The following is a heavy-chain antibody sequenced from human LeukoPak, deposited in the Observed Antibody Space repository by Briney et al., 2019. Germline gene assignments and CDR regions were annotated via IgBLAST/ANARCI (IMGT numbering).Heavy chain of an antibody. CDR3: ASSSLVGAGYYFDY. CDR1: GGSISSYY. V-gene: IGHV4-4*07. D-gene: IGHD1-26*01. Sequence: SETLSLTCTVSGGSISSYYWSWIRQPAGKGLEWIGRIYTSGSTNYNPSLKSRVTMLVDTSKNQFSLKLSSVTAADTAVYYCASSSLVGAGYYFDYWGQGTLVTVSS. CDR2: IYTSGST. J-gene: IGHJ4*02.